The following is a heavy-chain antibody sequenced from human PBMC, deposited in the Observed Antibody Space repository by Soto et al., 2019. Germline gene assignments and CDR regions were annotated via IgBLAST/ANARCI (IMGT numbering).Heavy chain of an antibody. CDR3: ARGVQIIVLLPAAIDY. V-gene: IGHV3-48*02. J-gene: IGHJ4*02. Sequence: EVQLMESGGGLVQPGESLRLSCAASGFTFSSYSMNWVRQAPGKGLEWVSYIHNSSSTIYYADSVRGRFTISRDNAKNSLYLQMNSLRDEDTAVYYCARGVQIIVLLPAAIDYWGQGTLVTVSS. CDR1: GFTFSSYS. D-gene: IGHD2-2*01. CDR2: IHNSSSTI.